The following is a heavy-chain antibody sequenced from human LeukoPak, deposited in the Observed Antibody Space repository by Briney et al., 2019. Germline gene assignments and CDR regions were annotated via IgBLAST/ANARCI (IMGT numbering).Heavy chain of an antibody. V-gene: IGHV3-21*01. J-gene: IGHJ4*02. Sequence: VGSLRLSCAASGFTFSSYSMNWVRQAPGKGLEWVSSISSSSSYIYYADSVKGRFTISRDNAKNSLYLQMNSLRAEDTAVYYCARDLTNYDILTGYYPGGFFDYWGQGTLVTVSS. CDR2: ISSSSSYI. CDR1: GFTFSSYS. D-gene: IGHD3-9*01. CDR3: ARDLTNYDILTGYYPGGFFDY.